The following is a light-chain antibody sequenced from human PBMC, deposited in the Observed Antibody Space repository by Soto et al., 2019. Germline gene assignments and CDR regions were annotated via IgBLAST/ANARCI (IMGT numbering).Light chain of an antibody. CDR1: SSNIVAGYD. J-gene: IGLJ3*02. V-gene: IGLV1-40*01. Sequence: QPVLTQPPSVSGAPGQRVTISCTGSSSNIVAGYDVHWYQQLPGTAPKLLIYGNSNRPSGVPDRFSGSMSGTSASLAITGIQAEDEADYYCQSYDSSLSGSVFGGGTKLTVL. CDR2: GNS. CDR3: QSYDSSLSGSV.